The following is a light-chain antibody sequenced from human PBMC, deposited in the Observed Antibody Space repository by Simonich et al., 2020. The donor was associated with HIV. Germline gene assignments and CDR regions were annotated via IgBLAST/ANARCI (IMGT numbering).Light chain of an antibody. CDR1: RSVSSN. CDR2: GAS. V-gene: IGKV3-15*01. J-gene: IGKJ3*01. Sequence: VVMTQSPATLSVSPGERATLPCRARRSVSSNLAWYQQKPGQAPRLLIYGASTRATGIPARFSGSGSGTEFTLTISSLQSEDFAVYYCQQYNNWPVTFGPGTKVDIK. CDR3: QQYNNWPVT.